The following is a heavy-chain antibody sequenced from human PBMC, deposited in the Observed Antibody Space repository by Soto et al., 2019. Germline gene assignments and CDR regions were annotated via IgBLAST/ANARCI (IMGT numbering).Heavy chain of an antibody. CDR3: ARDLAPAVAGTGYYYGMDV. Sequence: QVQLVQSGAEVKKPGASVKVSCKASGYTFTSYAMHWVRQAPGQRLEWMGWINAGNGNTKYSQKFQGRVTITRDTSASTAYMELSSLRSEDTAVYYCARDLAPAVAGTGYYYGMDVWGQGTTVTVSS. V-gene: IGHV1-3*01. CDR2: INAGNGNT. CDR1: GYTFTSYA. J-gene: IGHJ6*02. D-gene: IGHD6-19*01.